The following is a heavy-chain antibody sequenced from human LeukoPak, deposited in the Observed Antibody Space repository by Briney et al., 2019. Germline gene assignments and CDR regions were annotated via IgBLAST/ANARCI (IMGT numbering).Heavy chain of an antibody. V-gene: IGHV3-43*02. CDR2: ISGDGGST. CDR3: AMITGTADY. J-gene: IGHJ4*02. CDR1: GFTFDDYA. D-gene: IGHD1-20*01. Sequence: GGSLRLSCAASGFTFDDYAMHWVRQAPGKGLEWVSLISGDGGSTYYADSVKGRFTISRDNSKNSLYLQMNSLRTEDIALYYCAMITGTADYWGQGTLVTVSS.